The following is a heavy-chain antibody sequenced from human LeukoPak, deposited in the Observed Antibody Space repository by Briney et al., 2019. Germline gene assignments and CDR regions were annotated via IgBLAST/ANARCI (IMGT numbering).Heavy chain of an antibody. D-gene: IGHD6-13*01. CDR2: IFPGDSDT. CDR1: GYIFTSYW. J-gene: IGHJ4*02. Sequence: GESLKISCKGSGYIFTSYWIAWVRQMPGKGLECMGSIFPGDSDTKYNPSFQGHVTISADKSISTAYLQWSSLNDSDSATYYCARMGYTSSPGDSWGQGTLVTVSS. CDR3: ARMGYTSSPGDS. V-gene: IGHV5-51*01.